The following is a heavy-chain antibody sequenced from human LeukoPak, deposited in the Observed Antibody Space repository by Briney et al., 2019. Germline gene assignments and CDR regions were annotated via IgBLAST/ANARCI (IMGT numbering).Heavy chain of an antibody. Sequence: SETLSLTCTVSGGSMSDFYWSWIRQPAGKGLEWIGRISASGTPDYNPSLKRRLTMSVDTSKNQVSLRLSSVTAADTAMYYCTKGSSYNWNLFDHWGQGALVTVSS. CDR3: TKGSSYNWNLFDH. J-gene: IGHJ4*02. D-gene: IGHD1-20*01. CDR2: ISASGTP. CDR1: GGSMSDFY. V-gene: IGHV4-4*07.